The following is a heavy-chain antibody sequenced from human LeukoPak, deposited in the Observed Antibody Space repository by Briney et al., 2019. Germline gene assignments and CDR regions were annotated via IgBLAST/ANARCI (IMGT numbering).Heavy chain of an antibody. CDR3: ARHLDYYGSGSYEY. D-gene: IGHD3-10*01. J-gene: IGHJ4*02. CDR2: IHYSGST. CDR1: GGSISGNY. V-gene: IGHV4-59*08. Sequence: PSETLSLTCSVSGGSISGNYWSWIRQPPGKGLEWIGYIHYSGSTDYNPSLKSRLTMSVDTSKNQFSLMLRSVTAADTAVYYCARHLDYYGSGSYEYWGQGTLVTVSS.